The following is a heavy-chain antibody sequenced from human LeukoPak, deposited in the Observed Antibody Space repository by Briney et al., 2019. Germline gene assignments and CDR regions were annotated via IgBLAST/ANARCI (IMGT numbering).Heavy chain of an antibody. Sequence: PSETLSLTCTVSGGSISSYYWSWIRQPAGKGLEWIGYIYYSGSTNYNPSLKSRVTISVDTSKNQFSLKLSSVTAADTAVYYCARECYYGSGSPICYWGQGTLVTVSS. CDR3: ARECYYGSGSPICY. CDR2: IYYSGST. CDR1: GGSISSYY. D-gene: IGHD3-10*01. J-gene: IGHJ4*02. V-gene: IGHV4-59*01.